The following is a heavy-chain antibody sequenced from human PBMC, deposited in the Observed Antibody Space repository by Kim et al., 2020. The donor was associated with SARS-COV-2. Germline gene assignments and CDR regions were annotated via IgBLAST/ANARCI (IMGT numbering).Heavy chain of an antibody. J-gene: IGHJ4*01. CDR2: INHSGSS. D-gene: IGHD3-9*01. V-gene: IGHV4-34*01. Sequence: SETLSLTCAVYGGSFSGYYWSWIRQPPGKGLEWIGEINHSGSSSYNPSLKSRVTISVDTSKNHFSLKLSSVTAADTAVYYCARVLRYFDWNYFYYFDYWG. CDR3: ARVLRYFDWNYFYYFDY. CDR1: GGSFSGYY.